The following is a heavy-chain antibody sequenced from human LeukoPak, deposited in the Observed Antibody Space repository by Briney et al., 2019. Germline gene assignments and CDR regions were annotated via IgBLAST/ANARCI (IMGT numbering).Heavy chain of an antibody. CDR2: IYTSGST. J-gene: IGHJ6*03. D-gene: IGHD3-3*01. CDR1: GGSISSGSYY. Sequence: SETLSLTCTVSGGSISSGSYYWSWIRQPAGKGLEWIGRIYTSGSTNYNPSLKSRVTISVDTSKNQFSLKLSSVTAADTAVYYCARGLEWTNSVYYYYYYMDVWGKGTTVTVSS. V-gene: IGHV4-61*02. CDR3: ARGLEWTNSVYYYYYYMDV.